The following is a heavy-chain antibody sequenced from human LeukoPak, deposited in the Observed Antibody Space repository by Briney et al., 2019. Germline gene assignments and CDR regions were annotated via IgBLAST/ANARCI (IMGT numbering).Heavy chain of an antibody. CDR1: GGTFSSYA. CDR2: IIPIFGTA. J-gene: IGHJ4*02. V-gene: IGHV1-69*06. CDR3: ASAPYCSSTSCYPFDY. D-gene: IGHD2-2*01. Sequence: GASVKVSCKASGGTFSSYAISWVRQAPGQGLEWMGGIIPIFGTANCAQKFQGRVTITADKSTSTAYMELSSLRSEDTAVYYCASAPYCSSTSCYPFDYWGQGTLVTVSS.